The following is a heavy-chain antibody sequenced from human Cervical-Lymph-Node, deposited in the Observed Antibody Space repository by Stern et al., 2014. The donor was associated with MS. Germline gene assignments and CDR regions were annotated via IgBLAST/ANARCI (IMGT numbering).Heavy chain of an antibody. Sequence: VQLVESGGVLVQPGGSLRLSCAASGFSFSGYWMHWPRQPPGKGPVWLSRMNSDGSRINYADSVKGRFTISRDNAKHTLYLQMNSLRAEDSAVYYCARDGFTKAMDVWGQGTTVTVS. CDR1: GFSFSGYW. V-gene: IGHV3-74*01. J-gene: IGHJ6*02. CDR2: MNSDGSRI. D-gene: IGHD3-3*01. CDR3: ARDGFTKAMDV.